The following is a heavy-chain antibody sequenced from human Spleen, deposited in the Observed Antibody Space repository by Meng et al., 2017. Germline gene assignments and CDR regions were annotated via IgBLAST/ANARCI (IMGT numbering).Heavy chain of an antibody. CDR2: IIPIFGTA. CDR3: ARASKMTAAGTGTNFDY. Sequence: SVKVSCKASGGTFSSYAISWVRQAPRQGLEWMGGIIPIFGTANYAQKLQGRVTITTDESTSTAYMELSSLKSDGTAVYYCARASKMTAAGTGTNFDYWGQGTLVTVSS. J-gene: IGHJ4*02. D-gene: IGHD6-13*01. V-gene: IGHV1-69*05. CDR1: GGTFSSYA.